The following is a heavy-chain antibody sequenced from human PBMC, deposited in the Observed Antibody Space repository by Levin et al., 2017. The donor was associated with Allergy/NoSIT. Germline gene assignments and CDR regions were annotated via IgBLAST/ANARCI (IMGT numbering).Heavy chain of an antibody. D-gene: IGHD2/OR15-2a*01. CDR3: ARDLLPLDYYYGMDG. V-gene: IGHV3-21*01. J-gene: IGHJ6*02. CDR2: ISSSSSYI. Sequence: AGGSLRLSCAASGFTFSSYSMNWVRQAPGKGLEWVSSISSSSSYIYYADSVKGRFTISRDNAKNSLYLQMNSLRAEDTAVYYCARDLLPLDYYYGMDGWGQGTTVTVSS. CDR1: GFTFSSYS.